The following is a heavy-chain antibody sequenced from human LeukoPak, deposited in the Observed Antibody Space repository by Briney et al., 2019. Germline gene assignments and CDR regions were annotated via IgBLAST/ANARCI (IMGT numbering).Heavy chain of an antibody. CDR3: ARATPPYDFWSGYFGPGYYYYGMDV. D-gene: IGHD3-3*01. Sequence: ASVKVSCKASGYTFTSYAMNWVRQAPGQGLEWMGWINTNTGNPTYAQGFTGRFVFSLDTSVGTAYLQISSLKAEDTAVYYCARATPPYDFWSGYFGPGYYYYGMDVWGQGTTVTVSS. CDR2: INTNTGNP. CDR1: GYTFTSYA. J-gene: IGHJ6*02. V-gene: IGHV7-4-1*02.